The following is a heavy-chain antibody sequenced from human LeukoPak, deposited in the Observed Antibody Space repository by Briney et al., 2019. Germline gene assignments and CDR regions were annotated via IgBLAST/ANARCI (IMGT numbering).Heavy chain of an antibody. V-gene: IGHV3-66*01. D-gene: IGHD3-9*01. CDR1: GFTFSSYW. CDR2: IYSGGST. Sequence: TGGSLRLSCAASGFTFSSYWMSWVRQAPGKGLEWVSVIYSGGSTYYADSVKGRFTISRDNSKNTLYLQMNSLRAEDTAVYYCAREAYDILTGYYRDYWGQGTLVTVSS. CDR3: AREAYDILTGYYRDY. J-gene: IGHJ4*02.